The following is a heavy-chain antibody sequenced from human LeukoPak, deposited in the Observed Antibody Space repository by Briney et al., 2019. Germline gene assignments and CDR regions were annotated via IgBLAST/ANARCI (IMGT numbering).Heavy chain of an antibody. CDR3: ARVPLVVVDINWYFDL. Sequence: PGGSLRLSCAASGFTFSSYWMHWVRQAPGKGLVWVSRINSDGSSTSYADSVKGRFTISRDNAKNTLYLQMNSLRAEDTAVYYCARVPLVVVDINWYFDLWGRGTLVTVSS. J-gene: IGHJ2*01. CDR1: GFTFSSYW. V-gene: IGHV3-74*01. CDR2: INSDGSST. D-gene: IGHD3-22*01.